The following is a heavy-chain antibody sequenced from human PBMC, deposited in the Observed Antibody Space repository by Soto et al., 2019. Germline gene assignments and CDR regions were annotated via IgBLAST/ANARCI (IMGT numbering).Heavy chain of an antibody. D-gene: IGHD3-3*01. J-gene: IGHJ4*02. CDR1: GFTFSTNL. V-gene: IGHV3-74*01. CDR2: INSDGTNA. Sequence: EVQLVEAGGGVVQPGGSLRLSCAASGFTFSTNLMHWVRQAPGKGLVWVSRINSDGTNAAYADSVQGRFTISRDNAKNTLYLQMNSLTGEDTAVYYCAKAGAGVANFDYWCQGTLVTVSS. CDR3: AKAGAGVANFDY.